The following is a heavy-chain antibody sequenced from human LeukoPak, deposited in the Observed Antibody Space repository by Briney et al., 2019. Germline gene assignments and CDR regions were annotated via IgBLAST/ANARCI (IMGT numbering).Heavy chain of an antibody. Sequence: GGSLRLSCAASGFAFSNYGMNWVRQAPGKGLEWVSGITGSGSTTYYADSVKGRFTISRDNSKNTLYLQMNSPRAEDTAAYYCARVSRTYSRFWYFDLWGRGTLLTVSS. J-gene: IGHJ2*01. CDR2: ITGSGSTT. CDR1: GFAFSNYG. CDR3: ARVSRTYSRFWYFDL. V-gene: IGHV3-23*01. D-gene: IGHD4-11*01.